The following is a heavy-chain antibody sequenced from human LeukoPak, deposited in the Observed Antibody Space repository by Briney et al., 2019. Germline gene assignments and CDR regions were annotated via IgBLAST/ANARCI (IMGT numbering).Heavy chain of an antibody. J-gene: IGHJ5*02. Sequence: ASVKVSCKASGYTFTGYYMRWVRQAPGQGLEWMGWINPNSGGTNHAQKFQGRVTMTRDTSISTAYMELSRLRSDDTAVYYCARDRTSGYNWFDPWGQGTLVTVSS. CDR1: GYTFTGYY. CDR3: ARDRTSGYNWFDP. D-gene: IGHD3-22*01. CDR2: INPNSGGT. V-gene: IGHV1-2*02.